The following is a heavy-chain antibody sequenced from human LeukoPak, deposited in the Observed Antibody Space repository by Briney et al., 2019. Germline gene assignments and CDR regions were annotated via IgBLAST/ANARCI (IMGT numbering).Heavy chain of an antibody. V-gene: IGHV3-30*18. CDR2: ISYDGSNK. Sequence: GGSLRLSCAASGFAFSSYGMHWVRQAPGKGLEWVAVISYDGSNKYYADSVKGRFTISRDNSKNTLYLQMNSLRAEDTAVYYCAKDNMSGWYLDYWGQGTLVTVSS. CDR3: AKDNMSGWYLDY. J-gene: IGHJ4*02. CDR1: GFAFSSYG. D-gene: IGHD6-19*01.